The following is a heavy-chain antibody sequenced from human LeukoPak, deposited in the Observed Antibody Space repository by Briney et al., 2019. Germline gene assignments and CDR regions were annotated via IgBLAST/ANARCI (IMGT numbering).Heavy chain of an antibody. CDR1: GGSISSYY. D-gene: IGHD6-13*01. V-gene: IGHV4-59*01. J-gene: IGHJ4*02. CDR3: ARGYSAAGIYFDY. CDR2: IYYSGST. Sequence: SETLSLTCTVSGGSISSYYWSWIRQPPGKGLEWIGYIYYSGSTNYNPSLKSRVTISVDTSKNQFSLKLSSVTAADTAVYYCARGYSAAGIYFDYWGQGTLVTVSS.